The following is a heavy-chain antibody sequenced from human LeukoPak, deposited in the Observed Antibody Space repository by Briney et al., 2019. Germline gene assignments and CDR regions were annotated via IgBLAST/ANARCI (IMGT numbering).Heavy chain of an antibody. CDR1: GYTFTGYY. D-gene: IGHD3-3*02. CDR2: INPNSGGT. CDR3: VRGDYIISAEYFQH. J-gene: IGHJ1*01. Sequence: GPSVKVSCKASGYTFTGYYMHWVRQAPGQGLEWMGWINPNSGGTNYAQKFQGRVTMTRDTSISTAYMELSRLRSDDTAVYYCVRGDYIISAEYFQHWGQGTLVTVSS. V-gene: IGHV1-2*02.